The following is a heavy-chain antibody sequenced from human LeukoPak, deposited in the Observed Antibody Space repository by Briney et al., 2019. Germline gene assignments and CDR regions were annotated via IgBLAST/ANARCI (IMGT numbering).Heavy chain of an antibody. CDR1: GFTFSNYW. CDR2: IKEAGSEK. Sequence: GGSLRLSCAASGFTFSNYWMSWVRQAPGKGLEFMANIKEAGSEKYYVDSVKGRFTISRDNDKNSVHLQMNSLRAEDTAVYYCARGGGMRSWYDFDYWGQGTLVTVSS. J-gene: IGHJ4*02. D-gene: IGHD6-13*01. V-gene: IGHV3-7*04. CDR3: ARGGGMRSWYDFDY.